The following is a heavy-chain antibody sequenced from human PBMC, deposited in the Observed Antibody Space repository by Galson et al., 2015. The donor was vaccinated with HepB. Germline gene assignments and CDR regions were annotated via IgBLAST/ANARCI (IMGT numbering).Heavy chain of an antibody. CDR3: ARDNYDILTGYYIGFEY. CDR1: GGTFSTYT. Sequence: SVKVSCKASGGTFSTYTISWVRQAPGQGLEWVGRIIPIFGLADYAQKFQGRVTITADKSTSTAYMELSILRSEDTAAYYCARDNYDILTGYYIGFEYWGQGTLVTVSS. D-gene: IGHD3-9*01. J-gene: IGHJ4*02. V-gene: IGHV1-69*04. CDR2: IIPIFGLA.